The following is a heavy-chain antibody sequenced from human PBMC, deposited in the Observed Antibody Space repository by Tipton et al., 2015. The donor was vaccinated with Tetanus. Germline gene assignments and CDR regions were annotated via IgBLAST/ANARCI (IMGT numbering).Heavy chain of an antibody. V-gene: IGHV2-70*01. Sequence: LVKPTQTLTLTCTSSERSLTTSGVCVSWIRQPPGRALEWLALIDWNNDEYYSTSLKTRLTISRDTSKNQVVLTLTNMDPVGTATYYCAKSSGYYYYYGVDVWGQGTTVTVSS. CDR3: AKSSGYYYYYGVDV. CDR2: IDWNNDE. D-gene: IGHD3-3*01. J-gene: IGHJ6*02. CDR1: ERSLTTSGVC.